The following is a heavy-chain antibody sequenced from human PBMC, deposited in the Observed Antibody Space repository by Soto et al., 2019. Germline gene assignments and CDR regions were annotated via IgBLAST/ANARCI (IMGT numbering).Heavy chain of an antibody. D-gene: IGHD3-16*01. V-gene: IGHV1-2*04. CDR2: SNPNSGDT. Sequence: SVKVSCKPSGYIFTGYYIYWVRQAPAQGREWMGWSNPNSGDTNYAQKFQGWVTKTRDTSISTAYMELTRLKSDDTAVDYGAREITSGYYFAYWGQGTLVTVSS. J-gene: IGHJ4*02. CDR3: AREITSGYYFAY. CDR1: GYIFTGYY.